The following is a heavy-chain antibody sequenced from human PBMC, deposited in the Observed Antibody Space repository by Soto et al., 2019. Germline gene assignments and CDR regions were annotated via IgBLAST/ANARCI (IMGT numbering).Heavy chain of an antibody. CDR3: AKGRGYRGSYLEY. D-gene: IGHD1-26*01. CDR1: GFTFNTYS. Sequence: GGSLRLSCAASGFTFNTYSMSWVRQAPGKGLEWVSVISGGGANADYVDSVKGRFTISRDKSKNTVYLEMNSLRDEDTAVYYCAKGRGYRGSYLEYWGQGTLVTVSS. V-gene: IGHV3-23*01. J-gene: IGHJ4*02. CDR2: ISGGGANA.